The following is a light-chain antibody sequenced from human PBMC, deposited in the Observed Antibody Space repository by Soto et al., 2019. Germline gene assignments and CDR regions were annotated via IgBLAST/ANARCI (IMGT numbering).Light chain of an antibody. Sequence: QSALTQPASMSGSPGQSITISCTGTSSDVGGYNYVSWYQQHPGKAPKLMIYEVSNRPSGVSSRFSGSKSGNTASLTISGLPAEDEADYYCSSYTSSSTLVVFGGGTKLTVL. J-gene: IGLJ2*01. CDR1: SSDVGGYNY. V-gene: IGLV2-14*01. CDR3: SSYTSSSTLVV. CDR2: EVS.